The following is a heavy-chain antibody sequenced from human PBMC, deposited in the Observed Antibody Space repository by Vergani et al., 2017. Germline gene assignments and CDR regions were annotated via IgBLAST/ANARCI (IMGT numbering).Heavy chain of an antibody. CDR2: IIPILGIA. CDR1: GGTFSSYT. V-gene: IGHV1-69*04. CDR3: ASEVPYWSSTSCNYYYYYMDV. J-gene: IGHJ6*03. Sequence: QVQLVQSGAEVKKPGASVKVSCKASGGTFSSYTISWVRQAPGQGLEWMGRIIPILGIANYAQKFQGRVTITADKSTSTAYMELSSLRSEDTAVYYCASEVPYWSSTSCNYYYYYMDVWGKGTTVTVSS. D-gene: IGHD2-2*01.